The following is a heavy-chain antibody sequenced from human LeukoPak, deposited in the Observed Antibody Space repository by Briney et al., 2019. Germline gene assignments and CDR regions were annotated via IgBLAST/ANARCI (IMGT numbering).Heavy chain of an antibody. J-gene: IGHJ4*02. CDR3: ARERSTGFIDY. V-gene: IGHV1-2*02. D-gene: IGHD1-1*01. CDR1: GYTFTDHY. Sequence: ASVKVSCKASGYTFTDHYLHWVRQAPGQGLEWMVWINPNSGVTSYAQKFQGRVSMTRDTSISTVYLEVNWLTSDDTAVYFCARERSTGFIDYWAQGTLVTVSS. CDR2: INPNSGVT.